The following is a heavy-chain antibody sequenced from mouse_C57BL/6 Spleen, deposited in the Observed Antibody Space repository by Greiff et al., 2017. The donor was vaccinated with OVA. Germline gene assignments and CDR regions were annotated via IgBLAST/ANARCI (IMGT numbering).Heavy chain of an antibody. V-gene: IGHV5-4*01. J-gene: IGHJ4*01. CDR1: GFTFSSYA. CDR2: ISDGGSYT. Sequence: EVQLQESGGGLVKPGGSLKLPCAASGFTFSSYAMSWVRQTPEKRLEWVATISDGGSYTYYPDNVKGRFTISRDNAKNNLYLQMSHLKSEDTAMYYCLYGSSYYYAMDYWGQGTSVTVSS. D-gene: IGHD1-1*01. CDR3: LYGSSYYYAMDY.